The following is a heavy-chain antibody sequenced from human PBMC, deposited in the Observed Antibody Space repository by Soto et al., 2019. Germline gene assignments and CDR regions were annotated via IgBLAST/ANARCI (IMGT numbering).Heavy chain of an antibody. CDR1: GFTFSSYG. J-gene: IGHJ5*02. CDR3: AKDNCISTSCYRLYNWFDP. CDR2: ISYGGSNK. V-gene: IGHV3-30*18. D-gene: IGHD2-2*01. Sequence: QVQLVESGGGVVQPGRSLRLSCAASGFTFSSYGMHWVHQAPGKGLEWVAVISYGGSNKYYADSVKGRFTISRDNSKNTLYLQMNNLRAEDTAVYYCAKDNCISTSCYRLYNWFDPWGQGTLVTVSS.